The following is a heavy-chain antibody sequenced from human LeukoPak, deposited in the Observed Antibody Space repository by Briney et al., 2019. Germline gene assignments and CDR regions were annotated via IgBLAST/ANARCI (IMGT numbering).Heavy chain of an antibody. D-gene: IGHD3-9*01. CDR3: AKGTRYFDWLEADY. CDR1: GFTFSSYA. CDR2: ISGSGGYT. V-gene: IGHV3-23*01. J-gene: IGHJ4*02. Sequence: GGSLRLSCAASGFTFSSYAMSWVRQAPGKGLEWVSAISGSGGYTYYADSVKGRFTISRDNSKNTLFLQMNSLRAEDTAVYYCAKGTRYFDWLEADYWGQGTLVTVSS.